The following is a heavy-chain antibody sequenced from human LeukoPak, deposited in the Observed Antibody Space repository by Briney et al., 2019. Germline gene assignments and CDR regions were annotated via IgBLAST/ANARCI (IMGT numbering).Heavy chain of an antibody. CDR2: INTDGSST. D-gene: IGHD1-26*01. J-gene: IGHJ4*02. CDR1: GFTFSNYW. CDR3: AKDGGSGSLDY. Sequence: GGSLRLSCAASGFTFSNYWMHWVRQAPGKGLVWVSRINTDGSSTSYVDSVKGRFTISRDNAKNTLYMQMDSLRAEDTAVYYCAKDGGSGSLDYWGQGTLVTVSS. V-gene: IGHV3-74*01.